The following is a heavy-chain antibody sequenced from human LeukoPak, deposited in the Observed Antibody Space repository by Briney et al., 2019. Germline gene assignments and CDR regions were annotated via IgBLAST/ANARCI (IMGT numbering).Heavy chain of an antibody. CDR1: GGTFSSYA. Sequence: RASVKVSCKASGGTFSSYAISWVRQAPGQGLEWMGGIIPIFGTANYAQKFQGRVTITADESTSTAYMELSSLRSEDTAVYYCATQGGYCTSTSCYANWGHCTLITVYS. CDR3: ATQGGYCTSTSCYAN. CDR2: IIPIFGTA. V-gene: IGHV1-69*01. D-gene: IGHD2-2*01. J-gene: IGHJ1*01.